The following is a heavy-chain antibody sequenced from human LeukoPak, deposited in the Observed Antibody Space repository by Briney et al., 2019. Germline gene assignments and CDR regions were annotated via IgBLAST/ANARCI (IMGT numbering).Heavy chain of an antibody. CDR3: TKDYGSGSHYFDY. V-gene: IGHV3-15*01. D-gene: IGHD3-10*01. CDR1: GFTFSNAW. CDR2: IKSKSDGGTP. J-gene: IGHJ4*02. Sequence: GRSLRLSCAASGFTFSNAWMSWVRQAPGKGLEWVGRIKSKSDGGTPDYAAPVKGRFNISRDDSKNTLYLQMNSLKTEDTAVYYCTKDYGSGSHYFDYWGQGTLVSVSS.